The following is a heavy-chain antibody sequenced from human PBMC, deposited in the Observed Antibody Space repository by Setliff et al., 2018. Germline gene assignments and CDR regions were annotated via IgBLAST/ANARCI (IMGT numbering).Heavy chain of an antibody. V-gene: IGHV1-18*01. J-gene: IGHJ5*02. CDR3: ARGRRGNYDFWSGYSNWFDP. D-gene: IGHD3-3*01. Sequence: ASVKVSCKDSGYTFSTYGISWVRQAPGQGLEWMGWISAYNGNTNYAQRFQGRVTITRDTSASTAYMELSSLTSEDTAVYYCARGRRGNYDFWSGYSNWFDPWGQGTLVTVSS. CDR2: ISAYNGNT. CDR1: GYTFSTYG.